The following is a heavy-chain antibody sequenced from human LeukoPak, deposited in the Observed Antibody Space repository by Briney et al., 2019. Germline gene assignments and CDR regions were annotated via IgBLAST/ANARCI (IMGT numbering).Heavy chain of an antibody. J-gene: IGHJ5*02. D-gene: IGHD6-13*01. CDR2: IYYSGST. Sequence: SETLSLTCTVSGGSISSSSYYWGWIRQPPGKGLEWIGSIYYSGSTYSTPSRKSRVTISVDTSKNQFYLKLSSVTAADTAVYYCARDHSSSWSEGWFDPWGQGTLVTVSS. CDR3: ARDHSSSWSEGWFDP. V-gene: IGHV4-39*07. CDR1: GGSISSSSYY.